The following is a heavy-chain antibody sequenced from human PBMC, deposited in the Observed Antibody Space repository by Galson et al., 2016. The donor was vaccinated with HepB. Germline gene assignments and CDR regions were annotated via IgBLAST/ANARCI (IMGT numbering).Heavy chain of an antibody. J-gene: IGHJ4*02. CDR1: GSTFNTCN. CDR3: ARELDLSFYFDY. CDR2: IKPSGGNT. Sequence: SVKVSCKASGSTFNTCNLHWVRQAPGPGLEGMGIIKPSGGNTIYAQKFQDRITMTRDTSTSTVYMELISLRSEDTAVYYCARELDLSFYFDYWGQGTLLTVSS. V-gene: IGHV1-46*02. D-gene: IGHD3-16*02.